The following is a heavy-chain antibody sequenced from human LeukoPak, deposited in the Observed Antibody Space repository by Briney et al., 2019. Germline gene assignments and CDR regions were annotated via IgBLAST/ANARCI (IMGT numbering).Heavy chain of an antibody. CDR3: GRKISGSYYGLDY. Sequence: GESLKISCKGSGYSFTSYWIGWVRQMPGKGLEWMGIIYPSDSETRYSPSFQGQVTISVDKSISTAYLQWSSLKASDTAMYYCGRKISGSYYGLDYWGQGTLVAVSS. V-gene: IGHV5-51*01. D-gene: IGHD1-26*01. J-gene: IGHJ4*02. CDR1: GYSFTSYW. CDR2: IYPSDSET.